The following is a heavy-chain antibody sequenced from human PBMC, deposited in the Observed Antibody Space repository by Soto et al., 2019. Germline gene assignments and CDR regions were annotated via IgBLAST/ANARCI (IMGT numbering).Heavy chain of an antibody. D-gene: IGHD3-10*01. Sequence: SETLSLTCAVYGGSFSGYYWSWIRQPPGKGLEWIGEINHSGSTNYNPSLKSRVTISVGTSKNQFSLKLSSVTAADTAVYYCARGTPAPLYYGSGSYRYYFDYWGQGTLVTVSS. J-gene: IGHJ4*02. CDR1: GGSFSGYY. CDR2: INHSGST. CDR3: ARGTPAPLYYGSGSYRYYFDY. V-gene: IGHV4-34*01.